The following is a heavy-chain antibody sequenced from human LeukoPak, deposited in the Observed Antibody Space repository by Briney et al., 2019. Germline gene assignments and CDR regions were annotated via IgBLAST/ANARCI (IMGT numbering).Heavy chain of an antibody. J-gene: IGHJ3*02. CDR1: GFTFDDYA. Sequence: PGRSLRLFCAASGFTFDDYAMHWVRQAPGRGLEWVSGISWNSGSIAYADSVKGRFTISRDNAKNSLYLQMNSLRAEDTALYYCAKALDSSGHDAFDIWGQGTMVTVS. CDR3: AKALDSSGHDAFDI. D-gene: IGHD3-22*01. V-gene: IGHV3-9*01. CDR2: ISWNSGSI.